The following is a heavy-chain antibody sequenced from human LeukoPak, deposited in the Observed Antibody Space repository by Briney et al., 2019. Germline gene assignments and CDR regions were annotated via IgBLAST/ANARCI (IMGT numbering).Heavy chain of an antibody. D-gene: IGHD2-15*01. J-gene: IGHJ5*02. CDR2: ISSSGSTI. Sequence: GGSLRLSCAASGFTFSSYEMNWVRQAPGKGLEWVSYISSSGSTIYYADSVKGRFTISRDNAKNSLYLQMNSLRAEDTAVYYCAKDTEGKVIAATGWFDPWGQGTLVTVSS. CDR3: AKDTEGKVIAATGWFDP. CDR1: GFTFSSYE. V-gene: IGHV3-48*03.